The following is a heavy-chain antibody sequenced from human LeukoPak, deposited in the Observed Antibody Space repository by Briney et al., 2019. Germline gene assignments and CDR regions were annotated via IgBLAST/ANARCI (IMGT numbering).Heavy chain of an antibody. CDR1: GFTFSSYA. CDR3: AKVGDYYGSAKYSNFDY. Sequence: GGSLRLSCAASGFTFSSYAMTWVRQAPGKGLEWVSAISGSGSTTYYADSVKGRFTISRDNSKNTLYLQMSSLRAEDTAVYYCAKVGDYYGSAKYSNFDYWGQRTLVTVSS. D-gene: IGHD3-10*01. V-gene: IGHV3-23*01. J-gene: IGHJ4*02. CDR2: ISGSGSTT.